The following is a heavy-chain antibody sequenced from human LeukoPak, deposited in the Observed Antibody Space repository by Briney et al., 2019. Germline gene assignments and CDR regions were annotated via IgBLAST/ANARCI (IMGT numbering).Heavy chain of an antibody. Sequence: SQTLSLTCAISGDPVSGNSGAWIWIRQSPSRGLEWLGRTYYMSKWFHEYAVSVKGRIIISPDTANNQFSLHLSSVTADDTGVYYCARALERYYFDFWGQGTLVTVSS. J-gene: IGHJ4*02. D-gene: IGHD1-1*01. CDR1: GDPVSGNSGA. CDR2: TYYMSKWFH. V-gene: IGHV6-1*01. CDR3: ARALERYYFDF.